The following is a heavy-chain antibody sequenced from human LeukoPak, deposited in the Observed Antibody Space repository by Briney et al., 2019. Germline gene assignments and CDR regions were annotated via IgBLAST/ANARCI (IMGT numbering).Heavy chain of an antibody. D-gene: IGHD3-3*01. V-gene: IGHV3-23*01. Sequence: PGGSLRLSCAASGFTFSSYSMSWVRQAPGKGLEWVSAISGSGGSTYYADSVKGRFTISRDNSKNTLYLQMNSLRAEDTAVYYCAKEGLRLRFLEWLLSTGYFDYWGQGTLVTVSS. CDR2: ISGSGGST. CDR3: AKEGLRLRFLEWLLSTGYFDY. CDR1: GFTFSSYS. J-gene: IGHJ4*02.